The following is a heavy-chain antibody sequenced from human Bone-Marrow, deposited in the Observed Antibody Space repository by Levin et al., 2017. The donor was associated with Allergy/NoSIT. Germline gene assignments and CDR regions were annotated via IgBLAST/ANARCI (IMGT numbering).Heavy chain of an antibody. Sequence: QSGGSLRLSCAASGFTFSTYWMHWVRQAPGKGLVWVSRVDSDGSSTTYADSVKGRFTISRDNAKNTLYLQMNSLSVEDTAVYYCTRESYSYSWYGADYWGQGTLVTVSS. J-gene: IGHJ4*02. CDR2: VDSDGSST. D-gene: IGHD6-13*01. CDR1: GFTFSTYW. V-gene: IGHV3-74*03. CDR3: TRESYSYSWYGADY.